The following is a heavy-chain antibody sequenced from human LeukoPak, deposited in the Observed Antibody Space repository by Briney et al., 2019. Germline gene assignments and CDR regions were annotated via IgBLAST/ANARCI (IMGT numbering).Heavy chain of an antibody. CDR1: GFTFSSYW. Sequence: GGSLRLSCAASGFTFSSYWMHWVRQAPGKGLVWVSRINSDGSGTSYADSVKGRFTISRDNAKNTLFLQMNSLRAEDTAVYYCARVIWCSSTSCYSGGFDYWGQGTLVTVSS. J-gene: IGHJ4*02. D-gene: IGHD2-2*01. V-gene: IGHV3-74*01. CDR3: ARVIWCSSTSCYSGGFDY. CDR2: INSDGSGT.